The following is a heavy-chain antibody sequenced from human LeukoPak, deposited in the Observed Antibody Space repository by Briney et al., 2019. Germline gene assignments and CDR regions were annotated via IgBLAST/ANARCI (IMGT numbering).Heavy chain of an antibody. CDR2: IIPIFGTA. CDR3: ARLGHPVEMATISDY. Sequence: VASVKVSCKASGGTFSSYAISWVRQAPGQGLEWMGGIIPIFGTANYAQKFQGRVTITADESTSTAYMELSSLRSEDTAVYYCARLGHPVEMATISDYWGQGTLVTVSS. D-gene: IGHD5-24*01. CDR1: GGTFSSYA. J-gene: IGHJ4*02. V-gene: IGHV1-69*13.